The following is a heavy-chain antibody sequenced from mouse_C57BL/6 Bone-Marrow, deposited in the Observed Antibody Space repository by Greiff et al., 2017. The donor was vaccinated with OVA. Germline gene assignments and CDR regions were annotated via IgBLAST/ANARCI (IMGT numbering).Heavy chain of an antibody. V-gene: IGHV2-6-1*01. J-gene: IGHJ3*01. Sequence: VNVVESGPGLVAPSQSLSITCTVSGFSLTSYGVHWVRQPPGKGLEWLVVIWSDGSTTYNSALKSRLSISKDNSKSQVFLKMNSLQTDDTAMYYCARQPDGYQAWFAYWGQGTLVTVSA. CDR2: IWSDGST. D-gene: IGHD2-3*01. CDR1: GFSLTSYG. CDR3: ARQPDGYQAWFAY.